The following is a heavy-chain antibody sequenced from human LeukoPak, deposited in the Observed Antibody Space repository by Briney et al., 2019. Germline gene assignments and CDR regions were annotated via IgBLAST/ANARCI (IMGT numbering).Heavy chain of an antibody. CDR1: GGSISSYY. V-gene: IGHV4-59*08. CDR3: ARPNVLYSSGWPDAFDI. J-gene: IGHJ3*02. D-gene: IGHD6-19*01. CDR2: IYYSGST. Sequence: PSETLSLTCTVSGGSISSYYWGWIRQPPGKGLEWIGYIYYSGSTNYNPSLKSRVTISVDTSKNQFSLKLSSVTAADTAVYYCARPNVLYSSGWPDAFDIWGQGTMVTVSS.